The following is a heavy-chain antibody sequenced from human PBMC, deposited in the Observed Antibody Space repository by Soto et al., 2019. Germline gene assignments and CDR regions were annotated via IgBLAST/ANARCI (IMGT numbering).Heavy chain of an antibody. V-gene: IGHV1-69*08. CDR3: ARDPPRYCSSTSCYNY. Sequence: QVQLVQSGAEVKKPGSSVKVSCTASGGTFSSYTISWVRQAPGQGLEWMGRIIPILGIANYAQKFQGRVTITADKSTSTAYMELSSLRSEDTAVYYCARDPPRYCSSTSCYNYWGQGTLVTVSS. CDR1: GGTFSSYT. D-gene: IGHD2-2*02. CDR2: IIPILGIA. J-gene: IGHJ4*02.